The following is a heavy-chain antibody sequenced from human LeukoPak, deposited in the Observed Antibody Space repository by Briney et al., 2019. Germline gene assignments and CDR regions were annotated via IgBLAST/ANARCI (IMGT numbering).Heavy chain of an antibody. CDR3: ARQSGTGTLLDY. CDR2: IFYGGST. V-gene: IGHV4-39*01. CDR1: GGSINSSSYY. Sequence: PSETLSLTCTVSGGSINSSSYYWGWIRQPPGKGLEWIGNIFYGGSTYYNPSLKSRVTISVDTSKNQFSLKLSSVTAADTAVYYCARQSGTGTLLDYWGQGTLVTVSS. D-gene: IGHD3/OR15-3a*01. J-gene: IGHJ4*02.